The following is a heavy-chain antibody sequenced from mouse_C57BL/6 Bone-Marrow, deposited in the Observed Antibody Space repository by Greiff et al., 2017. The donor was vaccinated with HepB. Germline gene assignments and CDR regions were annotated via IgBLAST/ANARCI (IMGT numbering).Heavy chain of an antibody. J-gene: IGHJ2*01. V-gene: IGHV1-69*01. CDR2: IDPSDSYT. CDR3: AREKAPYFDY. CDR1: GYTFTSYW. Sequence: QVQLQQSGAELVMPGASVKLSCKASGYTFTSYWMHWVKQRPGQGLEWIGEIDPSDSYTNYNQKFKGKSTLTVDKSSSTAYMQLSSLTSEDSAVYYCAREKAPYFDYWGQGTTLTVSS.